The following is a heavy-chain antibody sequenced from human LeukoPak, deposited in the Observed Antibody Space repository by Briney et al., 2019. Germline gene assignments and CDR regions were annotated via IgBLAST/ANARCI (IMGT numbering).Heavy chain of an antibody. CDR1: GFTFSSYS. CDR2: ISSSSSYI. CDR3: ARDPRGYNWNDVGYFDY. Sequence: GGSLRLSCAASGFTFSSYSMNWVRQAPGKGREWVSSISSSSSYIYYADSVKGRVTISRDNAKNSLYLQMNSLRAEDTAVYYCARDPRGYNWNDVGYFDYWGQGTLVTVSS. D-gene: IGHD1-1*01. J-gene: IGHJ4*02. V-gene: IGHV3-21*01.